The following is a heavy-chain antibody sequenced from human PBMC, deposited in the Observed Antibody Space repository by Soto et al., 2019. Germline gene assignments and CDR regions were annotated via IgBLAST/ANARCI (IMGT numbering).Heavy chain of an antibody. CDR1: GGSISSGGYY. CDR2: IYDSGSS. Sequence: SETLSLTCTVSGGSISSGGYYWSWIRQHPGKGLEWIGYIYDSGSSYYNPSLKSRVSIPVDTPRNQFSLKLSSVTAADTAIYYCARGDGRGSSSYYGMDVWGHGTTVTVSS. V-gene: IGHV4-31*03. J-gene: IGHJ6*02. CDR3: ARGDGRGSSSYYGMDV. D-gene: IGHD6-6*01.